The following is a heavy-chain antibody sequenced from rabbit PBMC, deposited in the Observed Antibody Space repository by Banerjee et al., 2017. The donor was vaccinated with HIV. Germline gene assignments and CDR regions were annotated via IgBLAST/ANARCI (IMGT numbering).Heavy chain of an antibody. CDR3: AREVAENSGNWDL. CDR1: GFSFSSGYD. J-gene: IGHJ6*01. Sequence: QSLQESGGDLVKPGASLTLTCTASGFSFSSGYDMCWVREAPGKGLEWIACIYTGSSDITYSASWAKGRFTISKSSSTTVTLQMTSLTAADTATYFCAREVAENSGNWDLWGPGTLVTVS. CDR2: IYTGSSDIT. D-gene: IGHD1-1*01. V-gene: IGHV1S40*01.